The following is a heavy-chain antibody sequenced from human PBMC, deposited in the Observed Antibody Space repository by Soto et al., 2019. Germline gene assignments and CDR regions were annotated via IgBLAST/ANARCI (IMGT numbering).Heavy chain of an antibody. CDR1: GFTFSSYG. V-gene: IGHV3-33*01. CDR2: IWYDGSNK. CDR3: ATSLNYGGNSVDRAGSPGYYFDY. D-gene: IGHD2-21*02. Sequence: GGSLRLSCAASGFTFSSYGMHWVRQAPGKGLEWVAVIWYDGSNKYYADSVKGRFTISRDNSKNTLYLQMNSLRAEDTAVYYCATSLNYGGNSVDRAGSPGYYFDYWGQGTLVTVSS. J-gene: IGHJ4*02.